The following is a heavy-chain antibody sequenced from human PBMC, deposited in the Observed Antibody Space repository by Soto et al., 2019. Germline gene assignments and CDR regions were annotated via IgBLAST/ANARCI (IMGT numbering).Heavy chain of an antibody. J-gene: IGHJ6*02. CDR1: GFTFSSYW. CDR2: INSDGSST. Sequence: GSLRLSCAASGFTFSSYWMHWVRQAPGKGLVWVSRINSDGSSTNYADSVKGRFTISRDNAKNTLYLQMNSLRAEDTAVYYCARDPNIVVVPAATYYYYGMDVWGQGTTVTVSS. CDR3: ARDPNIVVVPAATYYYYGMDV. V-gene: IGHV3-74*01. D-gene: IGHD2-2*01.